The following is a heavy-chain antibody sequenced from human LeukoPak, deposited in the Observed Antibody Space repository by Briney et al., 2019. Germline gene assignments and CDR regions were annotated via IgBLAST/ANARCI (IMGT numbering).Heavy chain of an antibody. CDR2: IKQDGSEK. CDR3: AKDLYYGSGSYYLDYFDY. V-gene: IGHV3-7*01. CDR1: GFTFSSYW. Sequence: PGGSLRLSCAASGFTFSSYWMSWVRQAPGKGLEWVANIKQDGSEKYYVDSVKGRFTISRDNAKNSLYLQMNSLRAEDTAVYYCAKDLYYGSGSYYLDYFDYWGQGTLVTVSS. J-gene: IGHJ4*02. D-gene: IGHD3-10*01.